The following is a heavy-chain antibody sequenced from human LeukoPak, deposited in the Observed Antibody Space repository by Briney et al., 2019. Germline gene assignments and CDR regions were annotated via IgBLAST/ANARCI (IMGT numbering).Heavy chain of an antibody. CDR2: ISNSGSNI. D-gene: IGHD6-19*01. CDR3: ARRSGIAVAGAFDY. Sequence: GGSLRLSCAASGSTFSTYSMNWVRQAPGKGLEWVSYISNSGSNIDYAHSVKGRFTISRDNAKNSVFMQMNSLRAEDTAVYYCARRSGIAVAGAFDYWGQGTLVTVSS. V-gene: IGHV3-48*01. CDR1: GSTFSTYS. J-gene: IGHJ4*02.